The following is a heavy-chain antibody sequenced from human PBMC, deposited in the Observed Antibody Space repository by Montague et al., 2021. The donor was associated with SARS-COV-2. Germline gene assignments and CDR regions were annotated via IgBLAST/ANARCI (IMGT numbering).Heavy chain of an antibody. CDR1: GFTFSSYS. Sequence: SLRLSCAASGFTFSSYSMNWVRQAPGKGLEWVSSISSSSSYIYYADSVKGRFTISRDNAKNSLYLRMNSLRAEDTAVYYCARDQAKYDFWSPWASWFDPWGQGTLVTVSS. J-gene: IGHJ5*02. CDR3: ARDQAKYDFWSPWASWFDP. V-gene: IGHV3-21*01. D-gene: IGHD3-3*01. CDR2: ISSSSSYI.